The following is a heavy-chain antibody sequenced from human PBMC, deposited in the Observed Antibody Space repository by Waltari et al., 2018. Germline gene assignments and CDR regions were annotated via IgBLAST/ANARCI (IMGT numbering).Heavy chain of an antibody. V-gene: IGHV4-59*01. CDR3: ARGQAATDNWFDP. Sequence: QVQLQESGPGLVKPSETLSLTCTVSGGSISTYYWSWIRQPPGKGLEWIGYIYYSGSTNYNPSVKSRVTISVDTSKNQFSLKLSSVTAADTAVYYCARGQAATDNWFDPWGQGTLVTVSS. CDR1: GGSISTYY. CDR2: IYYSGST. J-gene: IGHJ5*02. D-gene: IGHD2-15*01.